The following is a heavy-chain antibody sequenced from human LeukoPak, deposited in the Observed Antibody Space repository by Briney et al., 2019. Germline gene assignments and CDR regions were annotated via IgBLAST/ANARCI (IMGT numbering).Heavy chain of an antibody. CDR1: GYTFTGYY. CDR2: INPNSSGT. J-gene: IGHJ4*02. Sequence: ASVKVSCKASGYTFTGYYMHWGRQAPGQGLEWMGWINPNSSGTNYAQKFHVKVTMTRDTSISTAYMERSRLTCHDTALYYCARPPVYGGLAVGVYYFDYWGQGTLVTVSS. V-gene: IGHV1-2*02. CDR3: ARPPVYGGLAVGVYYFDY. D-gene: IGHD4-23*01.